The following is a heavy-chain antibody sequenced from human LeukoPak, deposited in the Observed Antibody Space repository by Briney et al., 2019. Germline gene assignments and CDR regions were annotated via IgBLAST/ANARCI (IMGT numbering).Heavy chain of an antibody. D-gene: IGHD1-26*01. J-gene: IGHJ4*02. CDR2: ISSSSSYM. CDR1: GFTFSSYT. CDR3: ARDTRMNTVGATRGFDY. Sequence: GGSLRLSCAASGFTFSSYTMNWVRQAPGKGLEWVSSISSSSSYMYYADSVRGRFTISRDNAKNSLYLQMNSLRAEDTAMYYCARDTRMNTVGATRGFDYWGQGTLVTVSS. V-gene: IGHV3-21*01.